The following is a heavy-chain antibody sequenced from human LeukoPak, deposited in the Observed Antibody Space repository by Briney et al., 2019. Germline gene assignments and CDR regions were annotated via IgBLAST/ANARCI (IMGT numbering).Heavy chain of an antibody. D-gene: IGHD6-19*01. CDR3: ASDFDRIAVPSH. CDR1: GGSIGSYY. V-gene: IGHV4-59*01. Sequence: SETLSLTCTVSGGSIGSYYWSWIRQPPGKGLEWIGYIYYSGNSKYNPSLKSRVTISVDTSKNQFSLNLSSVSAADTAVYYCASDFDRIAVPSHWGQGTPVTVSS. J-gene: IGHJ4*02. CDR2: IYYSGNS.